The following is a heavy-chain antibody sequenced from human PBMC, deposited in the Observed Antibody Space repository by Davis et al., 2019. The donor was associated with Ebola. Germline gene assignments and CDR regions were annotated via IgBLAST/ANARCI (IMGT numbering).Heavy chain of an antibody. CDR1: GGSISSSSYY. D-gene: IGHD1-26*01. Sequence: MPSETLSLTCTVSGGSISSSSYYWGWIRQPPGKGLEWIGSIYYSGSTYYNPSLKSRVTISVDTSKNQFSLKLSSVTAADTAVYYCAREGGSTSYFDYWGQGTLVTVSS. J-gene: IGHJ4*02. CDR3: AREGGSTSYFDY. V-gene: IGHV4-39*07. CDR2: IYYSGST.